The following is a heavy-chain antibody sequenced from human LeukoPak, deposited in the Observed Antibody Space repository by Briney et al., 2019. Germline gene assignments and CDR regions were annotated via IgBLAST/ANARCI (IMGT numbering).Heavy chain of an antibody. D-gene: IGHD3-22*01. J-gene: IGHJ4*02. Sequence: GGCLRLSCAASGFTFSSYGMHWVRQAPGKGLEWVAVIWHDGSNKYYADSVKGRFTISRDNSKNTLYLQMNSLRAEDTAVYYCGRDGSSAFDYWGQGTLVTVSS. V-gene: IGHV3-33*01. CDR1: GFTFSSYG. CDR3: GRDGSSAFDY. CDR2: IWHDGSNK.